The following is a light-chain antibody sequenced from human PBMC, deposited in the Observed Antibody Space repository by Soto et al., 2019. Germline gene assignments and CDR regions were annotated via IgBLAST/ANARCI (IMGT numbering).Light chain of an antibody. CDR1: QGISSY. CDR2: AAS. Sequence: AIRMTQSPSSFSASTGDRVTITCRASQGISSYLAWYQQKPGKAPKLLIYAASTLQSGVPSRFSGSGSGTDFTLTISCPQSEDFATYYCQQYENLPTFGQGTRLEIK. V-gene: IGKV1-8*01. J-gene: IGKJ5*01. CDR3: QQYENLPT.